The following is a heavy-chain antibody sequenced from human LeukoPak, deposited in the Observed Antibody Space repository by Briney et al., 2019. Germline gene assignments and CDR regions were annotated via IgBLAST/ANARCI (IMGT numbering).Heavy chain of an antibody. D-gene: IGHD3-9*01. V-gene: IGHV3-30*18. Sequence: PGGSPRLSCAASGFTFSSYGMHWVRQAPGKGLEWVAVISYDGSNKYYADSVKGRFTISRDNSKNTLYLQMNSLRAEDTAVYYCAKVSPHYDILTRSASYFDYWGQGTLVTVAS. J-gene: IGHJ4*02. CDR2: ISYDGSNK. CDR3: AKVSPHYDILTRSASYFDY. CDR1: GFTFSSYG.